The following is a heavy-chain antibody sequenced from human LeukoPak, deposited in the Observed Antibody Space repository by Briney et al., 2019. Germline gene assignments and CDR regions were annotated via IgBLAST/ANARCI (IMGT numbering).Heavy chain of an antibody. CDR2: IYYSGST. Sequence: ASETLSLTCTVSGGSITSYYWSWIRQPPGKGLEWIGYIYYSGSTDYNPSLKGRVTISVATSKTQFSLKLTSVTAADTAVYYCARLDSSGYYYFDYWGQGTLVTVSS. D-gene: IGHD6-19*01. V-gene: IGHV4-59*08. CDR1: GGSITSYY. CDR3: ARLDSSGYYYFDY. J-gene: IGHJ4*02.